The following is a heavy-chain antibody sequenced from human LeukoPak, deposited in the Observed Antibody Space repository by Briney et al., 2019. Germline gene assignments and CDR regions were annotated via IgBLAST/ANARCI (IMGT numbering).Heavy chain of an antibody. J-gene: IGHJ4*02. CDR2: ISGGGGTT. V-gene: IGHV3-23*01. CDR1: GFPFSNYA. D-gene: IGHD3-22*01. CDR3: ARAMMVVTNLWGVFDY. Sequence: GSLRLSFAASGFPFSNYAMSWVRQAPGKGLEWVSGISGGGGTTYYADSVKGRFTFSRDNSKNTLYLQMSSLRAEDTAVYYCARAMMVVTNLWGVFDYWGQGTLVTVSS.